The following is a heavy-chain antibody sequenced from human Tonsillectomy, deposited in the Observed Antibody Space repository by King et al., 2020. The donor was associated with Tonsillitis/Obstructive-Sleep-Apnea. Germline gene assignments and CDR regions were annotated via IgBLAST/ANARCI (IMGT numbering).Heavy chain of an antibody. V-gene: IGHV1-18*04. D-gene: IGHD3-16*01. CDR3: ARVQQQPVGGGVLGY. Sequence: LVQSGSEVKKPGASVKVSCKASGYSFNFYTIGWVRQAPGQGLEWMGWISPKNGDTKYAQSIQGRVTMTTDASTRTAYMDLRSLRSDDTAIYYCARVQQQPVGGGVLGYWGQGTLVTVSS. J-gene: IGHJ4*02. CDR1: GYSFNFYT. CDR2: ISPKNGDT.